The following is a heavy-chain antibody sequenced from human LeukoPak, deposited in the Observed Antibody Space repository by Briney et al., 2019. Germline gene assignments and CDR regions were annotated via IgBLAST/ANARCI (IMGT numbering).Heavy chain of an antibody. Sequence: GASVKVSCKASGYTFIGYYMHWVRQAPGQGLEWMGWINPNSGGTNYAQKFQGRVTMTRDTSISTAYMELSRLRSDDTAVYYCARVSRPSYYYDSSGYGAFDYWGQGTLVTVSS. V-gene: IGHV1-2*02. D-gene: IGHD3-22*01. CDR1: GYTFIGYY. J-gene: IGHJ4*02. CDR2: INPNSGGT. CDR3: ARVSRPSYYYDSSGYGAFDY.